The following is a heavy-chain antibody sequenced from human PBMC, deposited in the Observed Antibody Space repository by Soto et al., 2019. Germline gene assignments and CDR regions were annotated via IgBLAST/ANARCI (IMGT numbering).Heavy chain of an antibody. CDR3: ARESQWFGELLSYSDY. CDR1: GYTFTSYA. J-gene: IGHJ4*02. CDR2: INAGNGNR. Sequence: ASVKVSCKASGYTFTSYAMHWVRQAPGQRLEWMGWINAGNGNRRYSQKFQGRVTITSDTSASTAYMELSSLRSEDTAVYYCARESQWFGELLSYSDYWGQGTLVTVSS. V-gene: IGHV1-3*01. D-gene: IGHD3-10*01.